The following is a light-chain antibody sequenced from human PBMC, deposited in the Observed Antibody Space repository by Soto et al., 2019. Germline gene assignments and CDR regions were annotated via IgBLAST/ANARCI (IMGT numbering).Light chain of an antibody. Sequence: EIVMTQSPATLSVSPGERATLSCTASQSVSSNLAWYQQKPGQAPSLLICGASTRATGMPARFSGSGSETKFTLTISSLQSEDLAVYYCQQYNNWPPHTFGQGTKLEIK. CDR3: QQYNNWPPHT. V-gene: IGKV3-15*01. J-gene: IGKJ2*01. CDR1: QSVSSN. CDR2: GAS.